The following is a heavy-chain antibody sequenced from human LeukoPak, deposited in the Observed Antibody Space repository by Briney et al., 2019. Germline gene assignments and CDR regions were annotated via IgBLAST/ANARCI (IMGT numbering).Heavy chain of an antibody. CDR1: GGTFSSYA. V-gene: IGHV1-69*13. J-gene: IGHJ4*02. Sequence: SVKVSCKASGGTFSSYAISWVRQAPGQGLEWMGGIIPIFGTANYAQKFQGRVTITADESTSTAYMELSSLRPEDTAIYYCARDGLTGRTDGTLDHWGQGTLVTVSS. CDR2: IIPIFGTA. CDR3: ARDGLTGRTDGTLDH. D-gene: IGHD1-20*01.